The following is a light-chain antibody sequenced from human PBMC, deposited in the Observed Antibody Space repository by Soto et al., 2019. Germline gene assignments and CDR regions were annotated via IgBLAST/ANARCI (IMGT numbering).Light chain of an antibody. Sequence: EIVLTQSPGTLSLSPGERATLSCRASQSVSSSYLAWYQQTPGQAPRLLIYGASSRATGIPDWFSGSGSGTDFPLTISRLEPEYFAVYYCQQYGSSPQTFGQGTKVEIK. CDR3: QQYGSSPQT. V-gene: IGKV3-20*01. CDR1: QSVSSSY. J-gene: IGKJ1*01. CDR2: GAS.